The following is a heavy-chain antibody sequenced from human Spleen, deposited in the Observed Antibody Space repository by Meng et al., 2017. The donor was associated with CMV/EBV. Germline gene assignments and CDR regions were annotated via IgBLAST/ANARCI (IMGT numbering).Heavy chain of an antibody. CDR3: ATDKRPYYDFWSGHVSGYGMDV. CDR2: ISAYNGNT. Sequence: ASVKVSCKASGYTFTSYGISWVRQAPGQGLEWMGWISAYNGNTNYAQKLQGRVTMTTDTSTSTAYMELSSLRSEDTAVYYCATDKRPYYDFWSGHVSGYGMDVWGQGTTVTVSS. J-gene: IGHJ6*02. CDR1: GYTFTSYG. D-gene: IGHD3-3*01. V-gene: IGHV1-18*01.